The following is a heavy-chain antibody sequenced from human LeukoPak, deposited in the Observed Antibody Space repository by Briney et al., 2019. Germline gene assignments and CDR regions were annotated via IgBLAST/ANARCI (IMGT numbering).Heavy chain of an antibody. V-gene: IGHV4-59*06. CDR1: GGSISSYY. CDR3: ARGGLGTIDY. Sequence: PSETLSLTCTVSGGSISSYYWSWIRQPAGKGLEWIGYIYYSGSTYYNPSLKSRVTISVDTSKNQFSLKLSSVTAADTAVYYCARGGLGTIDYWGQGTLVTVSS. D-gene: IGHD6-19*01. J-gene: IGHJ4*02. CDR2: IYYSGST.